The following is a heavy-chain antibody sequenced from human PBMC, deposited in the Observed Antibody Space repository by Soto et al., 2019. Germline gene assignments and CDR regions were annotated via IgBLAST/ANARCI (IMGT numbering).Heavy chain of an antibody. V-gene: IGHV4-30-4*01. CDR3: ARGIVRGGFDI. J-gene: IGHJ3*02. Sequence: QVQLQEAGPGLVRPSQTLSLTCTVAGGSMSENDYYWSWLRQSPGQGLQWIGYIYDTWTTSYSPSLKCRVTMSADTSRNTFSLKLTSVTAADTALYFCARGIVRGGFDIWGQGTLVTVSS. CDR2: IYDTWTT. D-gene: IGHD3-10*02. CDR1: GGSMSENDYY.